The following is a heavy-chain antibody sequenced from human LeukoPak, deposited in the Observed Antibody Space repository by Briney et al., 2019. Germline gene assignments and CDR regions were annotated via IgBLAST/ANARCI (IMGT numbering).Heavy chain of an antibody. CDR2: INPNSGGT. CDR3: ARGPTYYYDSSGYYYFDY. D-gene: IGHD3-22*01. Sequence: GASVKVSCKASGYTFTGYYMHWVRQAPGQGLGWMGWINPNSGGTNYAQKFQGWVTMTRDTSISTAYMELSRLRSDDTAVYYCARGPTYYYDSSGYYYFDYWGQGTLATVSS. J-gene: IGHJ4*02. CDR1: GYTFTGYY. V-gene: IGHV1-2*04.